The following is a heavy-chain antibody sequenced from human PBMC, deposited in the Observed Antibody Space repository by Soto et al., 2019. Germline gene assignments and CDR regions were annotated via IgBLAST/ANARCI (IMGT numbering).Heavy chain of an antibody. CDR1: GFTVSSNY. J-gene: IGHJ6*02. CDR2: IYPAGST. Sequence: EVQLEESGGGLIQPGGSLRLSCAASGFTVSSNYMSWVRQAPGKGLEWVSIIYPAGSTYYADSVQCRFTISRDNSKNTLHLQMNSRRAGAKAVYYCARDSPGLPAASPGYYYYGTDVWGQETTVSVSS. D-gene: IGHD2-2*01. V-gene: IGHV3-53*01. CDR3: ARDSPGLPAASPGYYYYGTDV.